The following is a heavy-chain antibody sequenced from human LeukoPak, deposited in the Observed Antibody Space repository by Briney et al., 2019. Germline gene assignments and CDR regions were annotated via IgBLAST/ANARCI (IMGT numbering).Heavy chain of an antibody. D-gene: IGHD6-13*01. Sequence: SETLSLTCAVYGGSFSGYYWSWIRQPPGKGLEWIGSIYYSGSTYYNPSLKSRVTISVDTSKNQFSLKLSSVTAADTAVYYCAREGDSTAGSWGNYWGQGTLVTVSS. CDR2: IYYSGST. CDR3: AREGDSTAGSWGNY. V-gene: IGHV4-34*01. CDR1: GGSFSGYY. J-gene: IGHJ4*02.